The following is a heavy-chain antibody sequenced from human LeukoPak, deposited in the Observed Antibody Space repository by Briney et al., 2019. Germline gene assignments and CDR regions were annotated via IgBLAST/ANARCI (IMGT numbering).Heavy chain of an antibody. Sequence: GGSLRLSCAASGFTFDDYAMHWVRQAPGKGLEWVSGISWNSGSIGYADSVKGRLTISRDNAKNSLYLQMNSLRAEDTALYYCAEDIELRGSSWPPSFDYWGQGTLVTVSS. J-gene: IGHJ4*02. CDR3: AEDIELRGSSWPPSFDY. CDR2: ISWNSGSI. V-gene: IGHV3-9*01. CDR1: GFTFDDYA. D-gene: IGHD6-13*01.